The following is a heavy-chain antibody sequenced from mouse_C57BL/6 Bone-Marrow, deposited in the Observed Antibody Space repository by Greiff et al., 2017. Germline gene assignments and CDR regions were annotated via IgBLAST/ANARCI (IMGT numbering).Heavy chain of an antibody. CDR1: GYTFTDYY. Sequence: QVQLQQSGAELVRPGASVKLSCKASGYTFTDYYINWVKQRPGQGLEWIARIYPGSGNTYYNEKFKGKATLTAEKSSSTAYMQLSSLTSEDSAVYFCARSSYRYFDVWGTGTTVTVSS. CDR3: ARSSYRYFDV. V-gene: IGHV1-76*01. J-gene: IGHJ1*03. CDR2: IYPGSGNT.